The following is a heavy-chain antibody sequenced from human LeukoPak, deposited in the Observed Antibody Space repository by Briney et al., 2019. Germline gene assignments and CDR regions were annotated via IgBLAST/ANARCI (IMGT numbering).Heavy chain of an antibody. CDR2: ISAYNGNT. Sequence: ASVKVSCKASGYTFTSYGISWVRQAPGQGLEWMGWISAYNGNTNYAQKLQGRVTMTTDTSTSTAYMELRSLRCDDTAVYYCARDRRSNYGGNSRRDAFDIWGQGTMVTVSP. V-gene: IGHV1-18*01. D-gene: IGHD4-23*01. CDR1: GYTFTSYG. J-gene: IGHJ3*02. CDR3: ARDRRSNYGGNSRRDAFDI.